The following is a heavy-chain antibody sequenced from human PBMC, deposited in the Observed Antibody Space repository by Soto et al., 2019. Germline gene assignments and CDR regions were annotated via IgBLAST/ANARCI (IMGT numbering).Heavy chain of an antibody. D-gene: IGHD3-22*01. CDR3: ARGHYYDSSGYRPNYYYYYGMDV. Sequence: ASVKVSCKAPGYTFTGYYMHWVRQAPGQGLEWMGWINPNSGGTNYAQKFQGRVTMTRDTSISTAYMELSRLRSDDTAVYYCARGHYYDSSGYRPNYYYYYGMDVWGQGTTVTVSS. V-gene: IGHV1-2*02. CDR1: GYTFTGYY. J-gene: IGHJ6*02. CDR2: INPNSGGT.